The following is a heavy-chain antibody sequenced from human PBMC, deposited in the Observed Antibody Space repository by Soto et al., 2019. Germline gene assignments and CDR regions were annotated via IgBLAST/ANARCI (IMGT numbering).Heavy chain of an antibody. CDR3: AKDKGPGSYTNWCFDV. CDR1: GLTFSRFA. D-gene: IGHD3-10*01. V-gene: IGHV3-23*01. CDR2: IHGSGAIT. Sequence: EVQVLQSGGGSVQPGGSLRLSCAASGLTFSRFAMSWVRQAPGKGLEWVATIHGSGAITNYADSVRGRFTISRDNSKDTMYLQLNTLRVEDTDVYYCAKDKGPGSYTNWCFDVWGRGTLVTVSS. J-gene: IGHJ2*01.